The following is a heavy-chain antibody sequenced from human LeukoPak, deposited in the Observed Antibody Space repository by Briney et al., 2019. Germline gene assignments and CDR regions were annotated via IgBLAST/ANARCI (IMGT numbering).Heavy chain of an antibody. D-gene: IGHD6-13*01. J-gene: IGHJ5*02. CDR2: IYNSGST. V-gene: IGHV4-38-2*02. CDR3: ARAYSSSWYFNWFDP. CDR1: AYSISSGYF. Sequence: PSETLSLTCTVSAYSISSGYFWGWIRQPPGKGLEWIGTIYNSGSTYYNASLESRVTISVDTSKNQFSLELSSVTAADTAVYYCARAYSSSWYFNWFDPWGQGTLVTVSS.